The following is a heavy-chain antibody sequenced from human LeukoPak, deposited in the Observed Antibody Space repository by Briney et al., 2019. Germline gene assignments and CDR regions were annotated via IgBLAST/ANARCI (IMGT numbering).Heavy chain of an antibody. V-gene: IGHV3-23*01. CDR3: AKANLDGDYCNDY. J-gene: IGHJ4*02. CDR1: GFTFSSYS. D-gene: IGHD4-17*01. CDR2: ISGSGGST. Sequence: GGSLRLSCAASGFTFSSYSMNWVRQAPGKGLEWVSAISGSGGSTYYADSVKGRFTISRDNSKNTLYLRMNSLRAEDTAVYYCAKANLDGDYCNDYWGQGTLVTVSS.